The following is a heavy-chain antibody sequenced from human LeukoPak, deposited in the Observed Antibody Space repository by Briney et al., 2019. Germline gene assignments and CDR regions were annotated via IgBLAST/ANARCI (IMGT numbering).Heavy chain of an antibody. CDR3: AKDMELAS. J-gene: IGHJ5*02. V-gene: IGHV3-23*01. CDR2: ISSSGANA. Sequence: GGSLRLSCAASGFDYSNYVMTWVRQAPGKGLEWVSLISSSGANAYYADSVKGRFTISRDNSKNTLYLQMNNLRGEDTAEYYCAKDMELASWGQGTLVTVSS. CDR1: GFDYSNYV. D-gene: IGHD1-26*01.